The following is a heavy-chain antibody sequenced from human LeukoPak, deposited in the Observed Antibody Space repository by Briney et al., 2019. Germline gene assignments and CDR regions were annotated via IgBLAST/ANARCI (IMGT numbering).Heavy chain of an antibody. D-gene: IGHD4/OR15-4a*01. CDR3: AKSRFQATNYDY. Sequence: GGSLRLSCAASAFTFSSYAMSWVRQAPGEGLEWVSGIYGSGGSTYYADSVKGRFTISRDNSKSTLFLQMNSLRAEDTAVYYCAKSRFQATNYDYWGQGTLVTVSS. CDR1: AFTFSSYA. J-gene: IGHJ4*02. V-gene: IGHV3-23*05. CDR2: IYGSGGST.